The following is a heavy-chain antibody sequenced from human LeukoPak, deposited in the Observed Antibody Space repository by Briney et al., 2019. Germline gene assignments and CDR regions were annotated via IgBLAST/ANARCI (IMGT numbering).Heavy chain of an antibody. CDR3: ARAVGVGATTDY. CDR2: IYYSVST. Sequence: PQTLSLTCTVSGGSISSGDYYWSWIRQPPGKGLEWIGYIYYSVSTYYNPSLKSRVTISVNTSKNRFSLKLSSATAADTAVYYCARAVGVGATTDYWGQGNLVTVSS. V-gene: IGHV4-30-4*08. D-gene: IGHD1-26*01. J-gene: IGHJ4*02. CDR1: GGSISSGDYY.